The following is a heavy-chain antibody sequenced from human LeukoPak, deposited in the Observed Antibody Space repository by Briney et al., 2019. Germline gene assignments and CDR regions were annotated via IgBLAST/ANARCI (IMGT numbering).Heavy chain of an antibody. CDR3: ARSADSSGYPSDFDY. CDR2: IFYSGST. V-gene: IGHV4-59*08. CDR1: GGSISSSY. J-gene: IGHJ4*02. Sequence: SETLSLTCTVSGGSISSSYWSWIRQPPGKGLEWIGYIFYSGSTRYNPSLKSRVTISVDTSKNQFSLRLSSVTAADTAVYYCARSADSSGYPSDFDYWGQGTLVTVSS. D-gene: IGHD3-22*01.